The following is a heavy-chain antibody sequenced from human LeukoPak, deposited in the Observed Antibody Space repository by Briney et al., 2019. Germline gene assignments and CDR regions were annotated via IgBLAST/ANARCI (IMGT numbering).Heavy chain of an antibody. J-gene: IGHJ4*02. V-gene: IGHV3-23*01. CDR1: GFTFSSYA. CDR2: ISGPGGST. CDR3: AKDTTRYYFDY. D-gene: IGHD1-26*01. Sequence: GGSLRLFCAASGFTFSSYAMSWARQAPGKGLEWVSGISGPGGSTYYADSVKGRFTISRDNSKNTLYLQMNSLRAEDTAVYYCAKDTTRYYFDYWGQGTLVTVSS.